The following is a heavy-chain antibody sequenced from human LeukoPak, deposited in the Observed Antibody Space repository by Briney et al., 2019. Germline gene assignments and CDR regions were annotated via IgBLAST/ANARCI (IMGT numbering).Heavy chain of an antibody. Sequence: GRPLRLSCAASGFTFSSYAMHWVRQAPGKGLEWVAVISYDGSNKYYADSVKGRFTISRDNSKNTLYLQMNSLRAEDTAVYHCARDQHTAAWQLVPDYWGQGTLVTVSS. J-gene: IGHJ4*02. V-gene: IGHV3-30-3*01. D-gene: IGHD6-6*01. CDR3: ARDQHTAAWQLVPDY. CDR1: GFTFSSYA. CDR2: ISYDGSNK.